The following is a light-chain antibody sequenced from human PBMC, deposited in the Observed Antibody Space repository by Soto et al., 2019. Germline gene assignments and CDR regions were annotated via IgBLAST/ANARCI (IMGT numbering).Light chain of an antibody. Sequence: QAVVTQSSSASASLGSSVKLTCTLSSGHSSYIIAWHQQQPGKAPRYLMKIEGSGSYNKGSGVPDRFSGSSSGADRYLTISSLQFEDEADYYCETWDSNTWVFGGGTKVTVL. CDR2: IEGSGSY. CDR3: ETWDSNTWV. J-gene: IGLJ3*02. V-gene: IGLV4-60*02. CDR1: SGHSSYI.